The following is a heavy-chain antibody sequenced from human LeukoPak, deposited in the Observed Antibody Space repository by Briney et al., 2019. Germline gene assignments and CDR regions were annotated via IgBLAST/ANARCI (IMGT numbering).Heavy chain of an antibody. D-gene: IGHD3-16*02. Sequence: SETLSLTCAVYGGSFSGYYWSWIRQPPGKGLEWIGGINHSGSTNYNPSLKSRVTISVDTSKNQFSLKLSSVTAADTAVYYCARGGYDYVWGSYRLRSFDYWGQGTLVTVSS. CDR3: ARGGYDYVWGSYRLRSFDY. CDR1: GGSFSGYY. CDR2: INHSGST. V-gene: IGHV4-34*01. J-gene: IGHJ4*02.